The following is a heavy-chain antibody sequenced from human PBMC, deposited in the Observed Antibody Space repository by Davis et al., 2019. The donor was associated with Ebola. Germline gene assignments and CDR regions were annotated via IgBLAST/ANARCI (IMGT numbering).Heavy chain of an antibody. Sequence: ASVKVSCKVSGYTLTDLSMHWVRQAPGRGFEWMGGFDPEDGQTRYAQTFQGRVTMTEDPSTGTAYMELGSLRSDDAAVYFCAMGLVFWGQGTLVTVSS. D-gene: IGHD6-19*01. CDR3: AMGLVF. V-gene: IGHV1-24*01. CDR2: FDPEDGQT. J-gene: IGHJ4*02. CDR1: GYTLTDLS.